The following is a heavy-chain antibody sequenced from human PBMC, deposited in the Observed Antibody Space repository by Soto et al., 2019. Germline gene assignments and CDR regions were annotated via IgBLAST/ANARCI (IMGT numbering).Heavy chain of an antibody. CDR3: ARASSSSSASDY. CDR1: GESISSGGYY. J-gene: IGHJ4*02. V-gene: IGHV4-31*03. CDR2: IYDSESA. Sequence: QVQLQESGPGLVKPSQTLSLTCNVSGESISSGGYYWSWIRHHPRKGLEWIGYIYDSESAYYKPSLTSRFTISMYTSKNHFAMSLSSVTDADTAVYYCARASSSSSASDYWGQGTLVTVSS. D-gene: IGHD6-6*01.